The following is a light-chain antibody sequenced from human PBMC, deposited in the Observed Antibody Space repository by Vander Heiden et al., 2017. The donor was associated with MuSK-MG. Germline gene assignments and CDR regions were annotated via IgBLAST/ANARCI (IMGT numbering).Light chain of an antibody. J-gene: IGLJ2*01. CDR2: SNN. Sequence: QSVLTQPPSASGTPGQRFTISCSGSSSNIGSNTLNWYQQLPGTAPKLLIYSNNQRLSGVPDRFSGSKSGTSASLAISGLQAEDEADYYCAAWDDSLNGVVFGGGTKLTVL. CDR1: SSNIGSNT. V-gene: IGLV1-44*01. CDR3: AAWDDSLNGVV.